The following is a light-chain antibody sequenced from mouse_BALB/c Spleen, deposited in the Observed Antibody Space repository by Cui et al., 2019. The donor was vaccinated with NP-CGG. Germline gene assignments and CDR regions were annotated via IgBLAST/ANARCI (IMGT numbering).Light chain of an antibody. CDR2: GTN. J-gene: IGLJ1*01. CDR1: TGAVTTSNY. V-gene: IGLV1*01. Sequence: QAVWSHETALTTAPGETVTLTCRTSTGAVTTSNYANWVQEKPDHLFTGLIGGTNNRAPGVPTRFSGSLIGDKAALTITGAQTEDEAIYFCALWYSNHWVFGGGTKLTVL. CDR3: ALWYSNHWV.